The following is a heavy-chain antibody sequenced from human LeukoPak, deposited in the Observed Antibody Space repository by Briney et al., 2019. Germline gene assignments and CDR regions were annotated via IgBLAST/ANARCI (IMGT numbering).Heavy chain of an antibody. D-gene: IGHD1-26*01. J-gene: IGHJ4*02. CDR2: INSDGSST. CDR1: GFTFSSYC. V-gene: IGHV3-74*01. Sequence: GRSLRLSCAASGFTFSSYCMHWVRQAPGKGLGWVSRINSDGSSTSYADSVKGRFTISRDNARNTLYRQMNSRRAEDTAVYYCARGRFRSYSRVGHDGTFDYWGQGTLVTVSS. CDR3: ARGRFRSYSRVGHDGTFDY.